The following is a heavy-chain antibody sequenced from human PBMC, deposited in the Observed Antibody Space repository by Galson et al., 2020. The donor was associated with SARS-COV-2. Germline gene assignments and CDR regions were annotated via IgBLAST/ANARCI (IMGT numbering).Heavy chain of an antibody. CDR3: ARGDMGNDYFDY. CDR1: GFTFSSYW. V-gene: IGHV3-74*01. CDR2: IYSEGSST. D-gene: IGHD7-27*01. Sequence: ALHGESLKISCAASGFTFSSYWMHWVRQAPGKGLVWVSRIYSEGSSTSYADSVKGRFTISGDNAKNTLYLQMNSLTAEDTAVYYCARGDMGNDYFDYWGRGTLVTVSS. J-gene: IGHJ4*02.